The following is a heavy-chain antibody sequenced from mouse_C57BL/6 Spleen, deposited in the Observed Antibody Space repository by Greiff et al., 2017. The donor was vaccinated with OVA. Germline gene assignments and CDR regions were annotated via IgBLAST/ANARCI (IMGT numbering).Heavy chain of an antibody. CDR1: GYTFTSSW. V-gene: IGHV1-53*01. D-gene: IGHD1-1*01. J-gene: IGHJ2*01. CDR3: ARDYCGRGGDY. CDR2: INHSKGGT. Sequence: VQLQQPGTELVKPGASVKLSCKASGYTFTSSWMHWVKQRPGQGLEWIGNINHSKGGTNYNEKFKGKATLTVDKSSSTAYMQLSSLTSEDCAVYYCARDYCGRGGDYWGQGTTLTVSS.